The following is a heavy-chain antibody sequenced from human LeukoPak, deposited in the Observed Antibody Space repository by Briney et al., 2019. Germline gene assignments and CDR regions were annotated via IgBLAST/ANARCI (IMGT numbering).Heavy chain of an antibody. CDR1: GFTFSSYA. CDR2: ISYDGSNK. CDR3: AREGADIVVVVAATRGAFDI. J-gene: IGHJ3*02. Sequence: GGSLRLSCAASGFTFSSYAMSWVRQAPGKGLEWVAVISYDGSNKYYADSVKGRFTISRDNSKNTLYLQMNSLRAEDTAVYYCAREGADIVVVVAATRGAFDIWGQGTMVTVSS. D-gene: IGHD2-15*01. V-gene: IGHV3-30*04.